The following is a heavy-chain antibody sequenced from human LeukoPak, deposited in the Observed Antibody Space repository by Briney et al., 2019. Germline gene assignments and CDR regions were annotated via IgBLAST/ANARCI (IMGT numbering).Heavy chain of an antibody. CDR3: VRHGTQKYVADY. Sequence: PSETLSLTCTVSGGSVSSYFCSWIRQPPGKGLEWIGYMYYSGSTNYNPSLKSRVTISVDTSKNQFSLKLSSVTAPDTAVYYCVRHGTQKYVADYWGQGTLVTVSS. D-gene: IGHD1-1*01. V-gene: IGHV4-59*08. CDR1: GGSVSSYF. CDR2: MYYSGST. J-gene: IGHJ4*02.